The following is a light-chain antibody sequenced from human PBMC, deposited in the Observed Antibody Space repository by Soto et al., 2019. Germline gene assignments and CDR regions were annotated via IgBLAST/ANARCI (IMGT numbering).Light chain of an antibody. V-gene: IGKV3-11*01. CDR3: QQRSHWPPFFT. J-gene: IGKJ3*01. CDR2: DAS. CDR1: QSVSSY. Sequence: EIVLTQSPATLSLSPGERATLSCRASQSVSSYLAWYQQKPGQAPRLLIYDASNRATGIPARFSGSGSGTDFPLTISSLEPEDFAVYYCQQRSHWPPFFTFGPGTKVDIK.